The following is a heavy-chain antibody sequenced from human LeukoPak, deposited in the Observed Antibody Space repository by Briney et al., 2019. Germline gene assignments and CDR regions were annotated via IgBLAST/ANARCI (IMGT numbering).Heavy chain of an antibody. CDR1: GDSISSSTYY. Sequence: SETLSLTCTVSGDSISSSTYYWGWIRQPPGKGLEWIGSIYYSGSTYYNPSLKSRVTISVQTSKNQFSLKLSSVTAADTAVYYCARGLNRNDYGDYGYWGQGTLVTVSS. CDR3: ARGLNRNDYGDYGY. V-gene: IGHV4-39*07. CDR2: IYYSGST. J-gene: IGHJ4*02. D-gene: IGHD4-17*01.